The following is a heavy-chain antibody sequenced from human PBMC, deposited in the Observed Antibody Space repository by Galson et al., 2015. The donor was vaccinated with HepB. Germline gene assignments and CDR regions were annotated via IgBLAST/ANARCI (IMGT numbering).Heavy chain of an antibody. V-gene: IGHV3-23*01. CDR1: GLTLRSSA. D-gene: IGHD6-25*01. Sequence: SLRLSCAASGLTLRSSAMSWVRQAPGKGLEWVSAISGSDSSTYYADSVKGRFTISRDDSKNTLYLQMYSLRADDTAVYYCATRLGGGFNYWGQGTLATVSS. CDR2: ISGSDSST. CDR3: ATRLGGGFNY. J-gene: IGHJ4*02.